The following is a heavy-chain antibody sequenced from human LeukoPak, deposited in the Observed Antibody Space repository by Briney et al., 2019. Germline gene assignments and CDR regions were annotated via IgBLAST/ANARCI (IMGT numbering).Heavy chain of an antibody. J-gene: IGHJ6*04. CDR2: ISWDGGRT. CDR1: GFTFDDYA. CDR3: AKDIGGSAYYAMDV. D-gene: IGHD3-10*01. Sequence: GGSLRLSCAASGFTFDDYAIHWVRQAPGKGLEWVSLISWDGGRTYYADSVKGRFTISRDNSKNSLYLQMNSLRAEDTALYYCAKDIGGSAYYAMDVWGKGTTVTVSS. V-gene: IGHV3-43D*04.